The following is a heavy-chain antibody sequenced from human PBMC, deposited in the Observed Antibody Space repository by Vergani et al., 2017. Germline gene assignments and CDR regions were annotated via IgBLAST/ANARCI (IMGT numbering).Heavy chain of an antibody. CDR2: ISAYNGNT. V-gene: IGHV1-18*01. Sequence: QVLLVQSGAEVKKPGASVKVSCTASGYTFTSYGISWVRQAPGQGLEWMGWISAYNGNTNYAQKLQGRVTMTTDTSTSPAYMKLSSLISEDTAVYYCARGGTWELLKIYYYYYYMDVGGKGTTVTVSS. CDR1: GYTFTSYG. J-gene: IGHJ6*03. CDR3: ARGGTWELLKIYYYYYYMDV. D-gene: IGHD1-26*01.